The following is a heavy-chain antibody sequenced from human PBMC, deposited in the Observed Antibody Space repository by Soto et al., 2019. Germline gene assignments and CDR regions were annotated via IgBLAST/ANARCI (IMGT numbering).Heavy chain of an antibody. D-gene: IGHD3-22*01. CDR2: IYYSGST. CDR3: ASTGMHYYDSSGYSASDY. V-gene: IGHV4-39*01. J-gene: IGHJ4*02. Sequence: PSETLSLTCTVSGGSISSSSYYWGWIRQPPGKGLEWIGSIYYSGSTYYNPSLKSRVTISVDTSKNQFSLKLSSVTAADTAVYYCASTGMHYYDSSGYSASDYWGQGTLVTVSS. CDR1: GGSISSSSYY.